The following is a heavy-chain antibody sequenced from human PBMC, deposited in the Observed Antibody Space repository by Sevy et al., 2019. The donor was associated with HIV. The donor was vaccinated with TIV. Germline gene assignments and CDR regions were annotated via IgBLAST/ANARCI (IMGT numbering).Heavy chain of an antibody. CDR1: GFTFSKYS. CDR2: FSFGCGKI. Sequence: GGSLRLSCAASGFTFSKYSMSWIRQTPGKGLEWVSTFSFGCGKINYADSVQGRFTISRDDSRNTFYLQMNSLRAEDTAVYYCARETYDSDSSSWTDYVDYWGQGTLVTVSS. D-gene: IGHD6-13*01. V-gene: IGHV3-21*04. CDR3: ARETYDSDSSSWTDYVDY. J-gene: IGHJ4*02.